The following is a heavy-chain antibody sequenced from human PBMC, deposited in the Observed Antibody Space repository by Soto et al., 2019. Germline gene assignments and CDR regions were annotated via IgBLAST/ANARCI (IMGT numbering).Heavy chain of an antibody. Sequence: SSVKVSCKASGGTFSSYAISWVRQAPGQGLEWMGGIIPIFGTANYAQKFQGRVTITADKSTSTAYMELSSLRSEGTAVYYCASNXNYYDSSGYLPAGWFDPWGQGTLVTVSS. V-gene: IGHV1-69*06. D-gene: IGHD3-22*01. CDR2: IIPIFGTA. CDR1: GGTFSSYA. CDR3: ASNXNYYDSSGYLPAGWFDP. J-gene: IGHJ5*02.